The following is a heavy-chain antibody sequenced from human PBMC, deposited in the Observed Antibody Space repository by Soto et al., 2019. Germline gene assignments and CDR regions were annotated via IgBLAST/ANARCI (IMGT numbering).Heavy chain of an antibody. J-gene: IGHJ4*02. Sequence: PGGSLRLSCAACGFTFSSYGMHWVRQAPGKGLEWVAVISYDGSNKYYADSVKGRFTISRDNSKNTLYLQMNSLRAEDTAVYYCAKDIEITMIVVVNLYEYWGQGTLVTVSS. CDR1: GFTFSSYG. CDR3: AKDIEITMIVVVNLYEY. D-gene: IGHD3-22*01. CDR2: ISYDGSNK. V-gene: IGHV3-30*18.